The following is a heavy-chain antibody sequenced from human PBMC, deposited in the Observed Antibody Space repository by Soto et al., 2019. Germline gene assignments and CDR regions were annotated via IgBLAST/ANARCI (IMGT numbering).Heavy chain of an antibody. CDR1: GGSFSGYY. CDR2: IDHGGST. D-gene: IGHD5-18*01. Sequence: PSETLSLTCAVYGGSFSGYYWSWIRQPPGKGLEWIGEIDHGGSTNYNPSLESRVTISFDTSRNQFSLKLKSVTAADTAVYFCARVGGYSYHLYGMDVWGHGTLVTVSS. CDR3: ARVGGYSYHLYGMDV. V-gene: IGHV4-34*01. J-gene: IGHJ6*01.